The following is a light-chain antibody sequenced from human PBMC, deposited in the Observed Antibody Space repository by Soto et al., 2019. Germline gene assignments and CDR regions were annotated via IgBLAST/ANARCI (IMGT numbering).Light chain of an antibody. Sequence: AIRMTQSPSSLSASTGDRVTITCRASQGISSYLAWYQQKPGKAPKLLIYAASTLQSGVPSRFSGSGSGTDFTLTISCLQSEDFATYYCQQYYSYPWTFGQATKGEIK. CDR3: QQYYSYPWT. J-gene: IGKJ1*01. V-gene: IGKV1-8*01. CDR1: QGISSY. CDR2: AAS.